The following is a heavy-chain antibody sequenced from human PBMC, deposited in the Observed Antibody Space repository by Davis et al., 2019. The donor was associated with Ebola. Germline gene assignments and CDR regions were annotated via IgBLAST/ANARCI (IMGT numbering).Heavy chain of an antibody. CDR1: GFTFSNAW. V-gene: IGHV3-21*01. D-gene: IGHD5-24*01. J-gene: IGHJ4*02. Sequence: PGGSLRLSCAASGFTFSNAWMSWVRQAPGKGLERVSSISSSSSYIYYADSVKGRFTISRDNAKNSLYLQMNSLRAEDTAVYYCARDRDGYKLFDYWGQGTLVTVSS. CDR3: ARDRDGYKLFDY. CDR2: ISSSSSYI.